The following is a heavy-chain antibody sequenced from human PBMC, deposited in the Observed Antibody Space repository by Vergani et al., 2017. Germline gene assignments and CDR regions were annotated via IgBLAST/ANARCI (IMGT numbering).Heavy chain of an antibody. D-gene: IGHD3-10*01. V-gene: IGHV3-30*10. Sequence: VQLVESGGGLVQPGRSLRLSCAASGFTFNNYALHWVRQAPGKGLEWVAVISYDGSNKYYTDSVKGRFTISRDNSKNTLYLQMNSLRPDDTAVYYCARAQLSSKWYGDHFDSWGQGTLVAVSS. CDR3: ARAQLSSKWYGDHFDS. CDR2: ISYDGSNK. J-gene: IGHJ4*02. CDR1: GFTFNNYA.